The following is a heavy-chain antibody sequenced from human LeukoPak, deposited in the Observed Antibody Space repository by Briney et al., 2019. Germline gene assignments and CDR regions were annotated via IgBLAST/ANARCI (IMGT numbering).Heavy chain of an antibody. V-gene: IGHV1-69*04. CDR3: ARATVTTDY. CDR1: GGTFSSYA. CDR2: IIPILGIA. J-gene: IGHJ4*02. D-gene: IGHD4-17*01. Sequence: GSSVKVSCKASGGTFSSYAISWVRQAPGQGLEWMGRIIPILGIANYAQKFQGRVTMTRNTSISTAYMELSSLRSEDTAVYYCARATVTTDYWGQGTLVTVSS.